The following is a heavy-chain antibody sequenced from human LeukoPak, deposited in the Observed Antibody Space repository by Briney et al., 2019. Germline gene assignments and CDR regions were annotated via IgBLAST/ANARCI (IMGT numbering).Heavy chain of an antibody. J-gene: IGHJ6*03. D-gene: IGHD6-19*01. CDR2: ISPNSGGT. Sequence: ASVKVSCKASGYTFTGYYMHWVRQAPGQGLEWMGWISPNSGGTNYAQKFQGRVTMTTDTSTSTAYMELRSLRSDDTAVYYCARVVYRHIAVGNRHMDVWGKGTAVTVSS. CDR3: ARVVYRHIAVGNRHMDV. V-gene: IGHV1-2*02. CDR1: GYTFTGYY.